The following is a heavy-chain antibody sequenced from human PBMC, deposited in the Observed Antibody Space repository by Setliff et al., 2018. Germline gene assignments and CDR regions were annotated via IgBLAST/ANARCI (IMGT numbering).Heavy chain of an antibody. CDR2: IDTSSTWI. V-gene: IGHV3-21*01. Sequence: PGGPLRLSCAASGFSFTTYTMNWIRQAPGQGLEWVSSIDTSSTWIYYADSVKGRFTISRDNAENSLYLQMNSLRAEGTAVYYCARSETCHSTHCSPYDYWGQGTPVTVSS. CDR1: GFSFTTYT. CDR3: ARSETCHSTHCSPYDY. J-gene: IGHJ4*02. D-gene: IGHD2-2*01.